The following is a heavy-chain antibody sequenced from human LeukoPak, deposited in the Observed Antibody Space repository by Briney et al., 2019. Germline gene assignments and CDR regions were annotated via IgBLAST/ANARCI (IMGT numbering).Heavy chain of an antibody. Sequence: PGGSLRLSCAASGFTFSTYSMNWVRQAPGKGLEWVSSISSRSSYIYYADSGEDRFTISRDNAKNSLYLQMNRLRAEDTAVYYCARVIDLGGDHDAFDIWGQGTMVTVSS. V-gene: IGHV3-21*01. D-gene: IGHD4-17*01. CDR2: ISSRSSYI. CDR3: ARVIDLGGDHDAFDI. CDR1: GFTFSTYS. J-gene: IGHJ3*02.